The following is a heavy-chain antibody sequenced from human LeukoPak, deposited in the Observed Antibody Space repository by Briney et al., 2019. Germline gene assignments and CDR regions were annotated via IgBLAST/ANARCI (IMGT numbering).Heavy chain of an antibody. J-gene: IGHJ5*02. Sequence: SETLSLTCTVSGGSISSYYWSWIRQPPGKGLEWIGYIYYSGSTNYNPSLKSRATISVDTSKNQFSLKLSSVTAADTAVYYCAMGCSGGSCYSGNWFDPWGQGTLVTVSS. V-gene: IGHV4-59*01. CDR2: IYYSGST. D-gene: IGHD2-15*01. CDR1: GGSISSYY. CDR3: AMGCSGGSCYSGNWFDP.